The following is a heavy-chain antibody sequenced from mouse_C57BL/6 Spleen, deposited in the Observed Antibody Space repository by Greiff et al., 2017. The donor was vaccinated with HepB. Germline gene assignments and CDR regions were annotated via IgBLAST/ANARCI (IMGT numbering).Heavy chain of an antibody. J-gene: IGHJ1*01. V-gene: IGHV3-6*01. CDR3: ASGDDYDWYFDV. CDR2: ISYDGSN. D-gene: IGHD2-4*01. Sequence: EVQRVESGPGLVKPSQSLSLTCSVTGYSITSGYYWNWIRQFPGNKLEWMGYISYDGSNNYNPSLKNRISITRDTSKNQFFLKLNSVTTEDTATYYCASGDDYDWYFDVWGAGTTVTVSS. CDR1: GYSITSGYY.